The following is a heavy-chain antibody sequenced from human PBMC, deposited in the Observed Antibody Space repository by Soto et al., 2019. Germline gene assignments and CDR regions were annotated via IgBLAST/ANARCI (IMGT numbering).Heavy chain of an antibody. CDR1: GFTFSSYS. D-gene: IGHD3-22*01. V-gene: IGHV3-48*02. CDR2: ISSSSSTI. Sequence: EVQLVESGGGLVQPGGSLRLSCAASGFTFSSYSMNWVRQAPWKGLEWVSYISSSSSTIYYADSVKGRFTISRDNAKNSLYLQMNSRREEDTAVYYCARGDTMIVVVSPPYYFDYWGQGTLVTVSS. J-gene: IGHJ4*02. CDR3: ARGDTMIVVVSPPYYFDY.